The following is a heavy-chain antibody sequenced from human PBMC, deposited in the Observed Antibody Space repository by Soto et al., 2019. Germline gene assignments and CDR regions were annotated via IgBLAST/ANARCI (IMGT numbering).Heavy chain of an antibody. Sequence: PGGSLRLSCAASGFTFSSYWMSWVRQAPGKGLEWVANIKQDGSEKYYVDSVKGRFTISRDNAKNSLYLQMNSLRAEDTAVYYCARRTRNAYNWNYEGSYYCYYYMDVWGKGTTVTVSS. CDR2: IKQDGSEK. V-gene: IGHV3-7*01. CDR1: GFTFSSYW. J-gene: IGHJ6*03. CDR3: ARRTRNAYNWNYEGSYYCYYYMDV. D-gene: IGHD1-7*01.